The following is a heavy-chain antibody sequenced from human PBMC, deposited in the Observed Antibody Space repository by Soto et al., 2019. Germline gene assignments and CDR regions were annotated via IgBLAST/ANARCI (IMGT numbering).Heavy chain of an antibody. CDR3: AAADYGDYPNWFDP. CDR1: GFKFDDYS. Sequence: GGSLRLSCAASGFKFDDYSMLWVRQTPAKRLEWVSLISWDGSRTNYADSVRGRFTISRDSSKNSLYLQMNSLRTEDTGMYYCAAADYGDYPNWFDPWGQGTLVTVSS. J-gene: IGHJ5*02. CDR2: ISWDGSRT. V-gene: IGHV3-43*01. D-gene: IGHD4-17*01.